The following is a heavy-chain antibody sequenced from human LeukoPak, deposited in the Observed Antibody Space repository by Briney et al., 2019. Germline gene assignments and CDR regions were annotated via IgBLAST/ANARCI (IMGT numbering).Heavy chain of an antibody. CDR1: GGSISSGSYY. CDR3: ARGSSTSPYYYYYMDV. D-gene: IGHD2-2*01. J-gene: IGHJ6*03. Sequence: TLSVTCTVSGGSISSGSYYWSWIRQPAGKGLEWIGRIYTSGSTNYNPSLKSRVTISVDTSKNQFSLKLSSVTAADTAVYYCARGSSTSPYYYYYMDVWGKGTTVTVSS. CDR2: IYTSGST. V-gene: IGHV4-61*02.